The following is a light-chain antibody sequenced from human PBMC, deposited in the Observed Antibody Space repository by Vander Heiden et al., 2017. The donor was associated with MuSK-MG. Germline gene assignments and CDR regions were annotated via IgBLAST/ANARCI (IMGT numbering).Light chain of an antibody. CDR3: QQRNKSHPLIT. CDR1: QSVGTD. Sequence: EIVLTQSPATLSLSPGERAILSCRASQSVGTDLAWYQQKPGQAPRLLIYDAFNRATGVKPRFGGSGYETDFTLTISSREPEDFAVYYCQQRNKSHPLITFGGGTKVDIK. J-gene: IGKJ4*01. CDR2: DAF. V-gene: IGKV3-11*01.